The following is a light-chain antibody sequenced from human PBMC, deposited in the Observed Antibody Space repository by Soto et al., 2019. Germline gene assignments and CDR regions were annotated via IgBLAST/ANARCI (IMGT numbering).Light chain of an antibody. J-gene: IGKJ5*01. V-gene: IGKV3-11*01. Sequence: EIVLTQSPATLSLSPGERATLSCRASQSISSYLAWYQQKPGQAPRLLIYDASNRATGSPARFSGSGSGTDFTLTISILEPEDCAVYYCQQRSNWPPITFGQGTRLEIK. CDR2: DAS. CDR3: QQRSNWPPIT. CDR1: QSISSY.